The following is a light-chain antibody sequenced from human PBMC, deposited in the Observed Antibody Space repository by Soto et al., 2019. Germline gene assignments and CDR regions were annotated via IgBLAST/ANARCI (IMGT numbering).Light chain of an antibody. V-gene: IGLV1-40*01. CDR1: SSNIGAGYD. CDR3: QSYDSTLSAPV. J-gene: IGLJ1*01. CDR2: GTS. Sequence: QSVLTQPPSVSGAPGQRVTISCTGSSSNIGAGYDVHWYQQLPGTAPKLLIYGTSNRPSGVPDRFSGSKSGTSASLAITGLQAEEEADYYCQSYDSTLSAPVFGTGTKVTVL.